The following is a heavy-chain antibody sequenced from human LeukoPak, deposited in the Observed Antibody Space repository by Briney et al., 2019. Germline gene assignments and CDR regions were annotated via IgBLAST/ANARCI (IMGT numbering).Heavy chain of an antibody. D-gene: IGHD3-10*01. J-gene: IGHJ4*02. V-gene: IGHV3-23*01. Sequence: GGSLRLSCAASGFTFSGYAMSWVRQAPGKGLQWVSALSGSGGSTYYADSVKGRFTIFRDNSKNTMYLQMNSLRAEDTAVYYCAKGSMGRGPDYWGQGTLVTVSS. CDR3: AKGSMGRGPDY. CDR2: LSGSGGST. CDR1: GFTFSGYA.